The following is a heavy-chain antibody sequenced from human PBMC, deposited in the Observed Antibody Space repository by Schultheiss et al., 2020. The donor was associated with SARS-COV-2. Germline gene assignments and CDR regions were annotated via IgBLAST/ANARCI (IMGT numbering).Heavy chain of an antibody. V-gene: IGHV4-59*10. CDR3: AKIIAVAGTRWFDP. J-gene: IGHJ5*02. CDR1: GGSFSGYY. D-gene: IGHD6-19*01. Sequence: SETLSLTCAVYGGSFSGYYWSWIRQPAGKGLEWIGRIYTSGSTYYNPSLKSRVTISVDTSKNQFSLKLSSVTAADTAVYYCAKIIAVAGTRWFDPWGQGTLVTVSS. CDR2: IYTSGST.